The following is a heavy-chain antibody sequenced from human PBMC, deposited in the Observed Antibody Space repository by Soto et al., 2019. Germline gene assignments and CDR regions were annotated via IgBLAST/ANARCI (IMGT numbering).Heavy chain of an antibody. D-gene: IGHD3-16*01. Sequence: SVKVCCKAFGYSFTNNEVTWVQQAPGQGLEWMGWMNPGSGDTGYAQKFQGRVTMTRDISIATAYMELSSLRSDDTAIYYCARMATFGSLNWFDPWGQGTLV. CDR3: ARMATFGSLNWFDP. CDR2: MNPGSGDT. CDR1: GYSFTNNE. J-gene: IGHJ5*02. V-gene: IGHV1-8*01.